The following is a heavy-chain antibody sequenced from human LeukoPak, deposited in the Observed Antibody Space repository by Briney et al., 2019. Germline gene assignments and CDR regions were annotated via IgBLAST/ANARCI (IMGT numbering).Heavy chain of an antibody. J-gene: IGHJ4*02. CDR3: AKDFLGIAVAGMPIDY. CDR1: GFTFDDYA. D-gene: IGHD6-19*01. CDR2: ISGDGGST. V-gene: IGHV3-43*02. Sequence: GGSLRLSCAGSGFTFDDYAMHWVRQAPGKGLEWVSLISGDGGSTYYADSVKGRFTISRDNSKDSLYLQMNSLRTEGTALYYCAKDFLGIAVAGMPIDYWGQGTLVTVSS.